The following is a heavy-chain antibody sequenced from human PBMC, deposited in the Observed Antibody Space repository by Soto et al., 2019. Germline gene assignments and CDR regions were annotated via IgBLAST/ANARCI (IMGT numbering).Heavy chain of an antibody. CDR1: GYTFTSYG. V-gene: IGHV1-18*01. CDR3: ARDSSDFWSGYYTGTNDAFDI. CDR2: ISAYNGNT. Sequence: QVQLVQSGAEVKKPGASVKVSCKASGYTFTSYGISWVRQAPGQGLEWMGWISAYNGNTNYAQKLQGRVTMTTDTSTITAYMELRSLRSDDTAVYYCARDSSDFWSGYYTGTNDAFDIWGQGTMVTVSS. D-gene: IGHD3-3*01. J-gene: IGHJ3*02.